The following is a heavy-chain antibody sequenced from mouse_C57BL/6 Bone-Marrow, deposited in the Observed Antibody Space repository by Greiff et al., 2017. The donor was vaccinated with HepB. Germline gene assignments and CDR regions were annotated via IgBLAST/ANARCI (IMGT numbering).Heavy chain of an antibody. CDR2: ISYSGST. J-gene: IGHJ4*01. Sequence: EVKLVESGPGLAKPSQTLSLTCSVTGYSITSDYWNWIRKLPGNKLEYMGYISYSGSTYYNPSLKSRISITRDTSKNQYYLQLNSVTTEDTAIYYCARWAYGSSYEAMDYWGQGTSVTVSS. CDR3: ARWAYGSSYEAMDY. V-gene: IGHV3-8*01. CDR1: GYSITSDY. D-gene: IGHD1-1*01.